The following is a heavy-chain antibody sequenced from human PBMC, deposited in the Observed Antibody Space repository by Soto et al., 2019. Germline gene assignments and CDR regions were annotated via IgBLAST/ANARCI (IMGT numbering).Heavy chain of an antibody. CDR2: IIPIFGTA. V-gene: IGHV1-69*13. CDR3: ARDYDSSGYYFDY. Sequence: SGKVCCEARGVSFRSYDKSWVRQAPGQGLEWMGGIIPIFGTANYAQKFQGRVTITADESTSTAYMELSSLRSEDTAVYYCARDYDSSGYYFDYWGQVSLVPVSP. J-gene: IGHJ4*02. D-gene: IGHD3-22*01. CDR1: GVSFRSYD.